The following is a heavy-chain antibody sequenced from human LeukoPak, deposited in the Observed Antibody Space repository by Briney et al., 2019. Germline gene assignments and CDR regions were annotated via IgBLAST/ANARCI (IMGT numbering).Heavy chain of an antibody. V-gene: IGHV4-59*12. Sequence: SETLSLTCTVSGGSISSYYWSWIRQPPGKGLEWIGYIYYSGSTYYNPSLKSRVTMSVDTSKNQFSLKLSSVTAADTAVYYCARDLGGSGGGNYWGQGTLVTVSS. CDR1: GGSISSYY. CDR3: ARDLGGSGGGNY. D-gene: IGHD3-10*01. J-gene: IGHJ4*02. CDR2: IYYSGST.